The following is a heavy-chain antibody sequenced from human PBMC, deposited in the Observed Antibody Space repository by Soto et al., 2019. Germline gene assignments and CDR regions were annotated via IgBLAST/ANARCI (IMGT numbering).Heavy chain of an antibody. D-gene: IGHD3-22*01. CDR2: ISAYNGNT. V-gene: IGHV1-18*01. CDR1: GYTFTSYG. CDR3: ARIVTYYDSSGYPWYFDY. J-gene: IGHJ4*02. Sequence: GASVKVSCKASGYTFTSYGISWVRQAPGQGLEWMGWISAYNGNTNYAQKLQGRVTMTTDTSTSTAYMELRSLRSDDTAVHYCARIVTYYDSSGYPWYFDYWGQGTLVTVSS.